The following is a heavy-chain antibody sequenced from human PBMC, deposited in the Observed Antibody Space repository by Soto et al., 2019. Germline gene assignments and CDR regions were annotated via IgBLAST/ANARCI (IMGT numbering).Heavy chain of an antibody. CDR3: VKPKEHFYDSSPGET. J-gene: IGHJ5*02. V-gene: IGHV3-30*18. CDR1: GFTFKSYG. D-gene: IGHD3-22*01. Sequence: GGSLRLSCAASGFTFKSYGMHWVRQAPGKGLEWVAVISYDGSYQYYSDSVKGRFTISRDNSKNTLNLQMNSLRVEDSAMYYCVKPKEHFYDSSPGETWGQGTPVTVSS. CDR2: ISYDGSYQ.